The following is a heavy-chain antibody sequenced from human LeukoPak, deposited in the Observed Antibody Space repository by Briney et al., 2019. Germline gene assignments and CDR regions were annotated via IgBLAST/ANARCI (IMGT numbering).Heavy chain of an antibody. CDR3: ARDVPSTGSYQGPFDY. V-gene: IGHV4-4*07. CDR1: AASISSYY. CDR2: INTSGST. J-gene: IGHJ4*02. Sequence: SETLSLTCTVSAASISSYYWSWLRQPAGKGLEWIGRINTSGSTNYNPSLKSRVTMSVDTSKNQFSLKVSSVTAADTAVYYCARDVPSTGSYQGPFDYWGQGTLVTVSS. D-gene: IGHD1-26*01.